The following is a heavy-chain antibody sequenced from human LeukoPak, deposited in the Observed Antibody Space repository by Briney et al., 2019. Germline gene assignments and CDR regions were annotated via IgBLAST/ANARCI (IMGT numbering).Heavy chain of an antibody. V-gene: IGHV5-51*01. D-gene: IGHD2/OR15-2a*01. CDR2: IYPGDSDT. J-gene: IGHJ6*03. Sequence: GESLKISCKGSGYSFTSYWIGWVRQMPGKGLECMGIIYPGDSDTRYSPSFQGLVTISADKSISTAYLQWSSLKASDTAMYYCARHWGGSSSTTYYYMDVWGKGTTVTVSS. CDR3: ARHWGGSSSTTYYYMDV. CDR1: GYSFTSYW.